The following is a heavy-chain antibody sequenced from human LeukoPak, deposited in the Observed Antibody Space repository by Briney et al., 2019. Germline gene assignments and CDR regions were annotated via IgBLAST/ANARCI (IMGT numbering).Heavy chain of an antibody. CDR3: ARGGTPSYYYYMDV. V-gene: IGHV1-46*01. D-gene: IGHD2-21*01. J-gene: IGHJ6*03. CDR2: INPSGGTT. Sequence: GASVKLSCKASGYTFTSYLMHWVRQAPGQGLEWVGLINPSGGTTKYAQRFQGRVTMTRDMSTSTVYMELSSLRSEDTAVYYCARGGTPSYYYYMDVWGKGTTVTVSS. CDR1: GYTFTSYL.